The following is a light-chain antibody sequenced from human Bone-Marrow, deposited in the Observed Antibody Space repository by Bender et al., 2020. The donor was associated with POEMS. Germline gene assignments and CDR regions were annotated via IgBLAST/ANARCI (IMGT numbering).Light chain of an antibody. Sequence: QSALSQPRSVSASPGQSVTISCTGAYDSGSWYQQYPGKAPKIIIYDVNRGPSGVPDRFSGSKSGNTASLTISGLQAEDEADYFCCSYTGFSLIFGGGTKLTVL. J-gene: IGLJ2*01. CDR3: CSYTGFSLI. CDR2: DVN. V-gene: IGLV2-11*01. CDR1: YDS.